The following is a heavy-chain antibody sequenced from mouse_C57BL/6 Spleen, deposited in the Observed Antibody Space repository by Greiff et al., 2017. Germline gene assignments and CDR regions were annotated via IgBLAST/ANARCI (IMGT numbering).Heavy chain of an antibody. D-gene: IGHD1-1*01. J-gene: IGHJ4*01. Sequence: EVQLQQSGPGLVKPSQSLSLTCSVTGYSITSGYYWNWIRQFPGNKLEWMGYISYDGSNNYNPSLKNRISITRDTSKNQFFMKLNSVTTEDTATYDCARVDYGSSYAMDYWGQGTSVTVSS. CDR1: GYSITSGYY. CDR3: ARVDYGSSYAMDY. CDR2: ISYDGSN. V-gene: IGHV3-6*01.